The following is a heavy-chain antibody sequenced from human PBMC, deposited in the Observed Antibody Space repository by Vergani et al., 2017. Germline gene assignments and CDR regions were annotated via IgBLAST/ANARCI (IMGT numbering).Heavy chain of an antibody. J-gene: IGHJ4*02. CDR1: GFTFDDYA. V-gene: IGHV3-9*01. Sequence: EVQLVESGGGLVQPGRSLRLSCAASGFTFDDYAMHWVRQAPGKGLEWVSGISWNSGSTGYADSVKGRFTISRDNAKNSLYLQMNSLRAEDTALYYCAKTSVAGTDYFDYWGQGTLVTVSS. CDR3: AKTSVAGTDYFDY. D-gene: IGHD6-19*01. CDR2: ISWNSGST.